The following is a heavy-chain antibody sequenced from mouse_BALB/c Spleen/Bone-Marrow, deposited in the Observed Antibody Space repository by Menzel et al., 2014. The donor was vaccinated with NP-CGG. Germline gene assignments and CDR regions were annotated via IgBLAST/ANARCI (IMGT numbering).Heavy chain of an antibody. Sequence: DLVKPGASVKLSCKASGYTFTSYWINWIKQRPGQGLEWIGRIAPGSDSTYYNEMFKGKAILTVDTSSSTAYIQLSSLSSEDSAVYFCAYYRYDVNYWGQGTTLTVSS. V-gene: IGHV1S41*01. CDR1: GYTFTSYW. CDR3: AYYRYDVNY. J-gene: IGHJ2*01. CDR2: IAPGSDST. D-gene: IGHD2-14*01.